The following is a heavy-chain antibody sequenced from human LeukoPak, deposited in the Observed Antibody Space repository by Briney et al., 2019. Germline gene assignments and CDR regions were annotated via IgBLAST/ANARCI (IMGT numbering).Heavy chain of an antibody. D-gene: IGHD5-18*01. CDR3: ARDRGYSYAKKSSEYYYMDV. J-gene: IGHJ6*03. CDR1: GYSFTSYW. CDR2: IYPGDSDT. V-gene: IGHV5-51*01. Sequence: GESLKISCKGSGYSFTSYWIGWVRQMPGKGLEWMGIIYPGDSDTRYSPSFQGQVTISADKSISTAYLQWSSLRSEDTAVYYCARDRGYSYAKKSSEYYYMDVWGKGTTVTISS.